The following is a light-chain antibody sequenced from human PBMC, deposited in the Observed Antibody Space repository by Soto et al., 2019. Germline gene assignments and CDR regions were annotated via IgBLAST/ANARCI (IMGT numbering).Light chain of an antibody. CDR3: MQALQTPYT. V-gene: IGKV2-28*01. J-gene: IGKJ2*01. CDR2: LGS. CDR1: QRLLHSNGNNF. Sequence: EIVMTQSPPSLTVTPGEPASISCRSSQRLLHSNGNNFLDWYLQKPGQSPQLLIYLGSNRASGVPDRVSGSAAGTDFTLKISRVEAEDVGFYYCMQALQTPYTFGQGTKLEIK.